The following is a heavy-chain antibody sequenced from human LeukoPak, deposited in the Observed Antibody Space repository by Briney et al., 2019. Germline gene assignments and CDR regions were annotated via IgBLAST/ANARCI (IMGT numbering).Heavy chain of an antibody. V-gene: IGHV4-59*01. CDR1: GGSHSSYY. J-gene: IGHJ5*01. CDR3: ARPYSSGWKGVFDS. Sequence: PSETLSLTCTLSGGSHSSYYWSWIPEPPGEGLEWIGYIYYSGGTNYNPSLKSRVTISVDTSKNQFSLELSSVTAADTAVYYCARPYSSGWKGVFDSWGQGTLVTVSS. CDR2: IYYSGGT. D-gene: IGHD6-19*01.